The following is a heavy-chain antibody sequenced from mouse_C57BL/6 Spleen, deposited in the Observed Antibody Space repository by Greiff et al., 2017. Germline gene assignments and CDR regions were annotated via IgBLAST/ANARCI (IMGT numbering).Heavy chain of an antibody. J-gene: IGHJ3*01. CDR2: IDPSDSET. Sequence: VQLQQPGAELVRPGSSVKLSCKASGYTFTSYWMHWVKQRPIQGLEWIGNIDPSDSETHYNQKFKDKATLTVDKSSSTAYMQLSSLTSEDSAVYYCARSDGSSYLFAYWGQGTLVTVSA. CDR3: ARSDGSSYLFAY. D-gene: IGHD1-1*01. CDR1: GYTFTSYW. V-gene: IGHV1-52*01.